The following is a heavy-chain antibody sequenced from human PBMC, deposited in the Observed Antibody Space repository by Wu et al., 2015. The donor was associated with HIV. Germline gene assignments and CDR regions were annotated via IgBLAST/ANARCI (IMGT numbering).Heavy chain of an antibody. Sequence: QVQLVQSGAEVMKPGSSVNISCKAFGGTFSGFAVNWVRQAPGQGLEWMGGIIPVFATKKYAQRFQGRVTITSDESTVYMELTSLTSEDTAVYFCASGILVHGSERWFDPWGQGTLVTVSS. V-gene: IGHV1-69*13. J-gene: IGHJ5*02. D-gene: IGHD6-13*01. CDR2: IIPVFATK. CDR3: ASGILVHGSERWFDP. CDR1: GGTFSGFA.